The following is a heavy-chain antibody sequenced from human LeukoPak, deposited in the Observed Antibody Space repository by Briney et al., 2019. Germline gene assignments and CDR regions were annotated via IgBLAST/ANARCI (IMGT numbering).Heavy chain of an antibody. J-gene: IGHJ4*02. D-gene: IGHD5-24*01. CDR2: IKQDGSEK. CDR1: GFTFSNYW. V-gene: IGHV3-7*04. Sequence: GGSLRLSCVASGFTFSNYWMSWVRQAPGKGLEWVANIKQDGSEKYYVDSVKGRFTISRDNAKKSLYLQMNSLRAEDTAVYYCARGEMATIPPDYWGQGTLVTVSS. CDR3: ARGEMATIPPDY.